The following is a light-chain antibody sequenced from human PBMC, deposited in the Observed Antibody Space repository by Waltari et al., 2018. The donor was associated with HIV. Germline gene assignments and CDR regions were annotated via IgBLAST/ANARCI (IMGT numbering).Light chain of an antibody. CDR2: GNN. V-gene: IGLV1-40*01. CDR1: SSNIGAGYD. CDR3: QSYDSSLSDLL. J-gene: IGLJ3*02. Sequence: QSVLTQPPSVSGAPGQRVTIPCTGSSSNIGAGYDVHWYQQLPGKAPKLLISGNNNRPSGVPDRFSGSKSGTSTSLAITGLQAEDAADYYCQSYDSSLSDLLFGGGTKLTVL.